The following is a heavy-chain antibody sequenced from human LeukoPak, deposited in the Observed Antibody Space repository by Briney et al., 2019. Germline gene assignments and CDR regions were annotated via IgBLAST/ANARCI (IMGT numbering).Heavy chain of an antibody. CDR1: GGSISSYY. V-gene: IGHV4-59*01. D-gene: IGHD6-25*01. Sequence: SETLSLTCTLSGGSISSYYWSWVRQPPGKALEWIGYVYYSGSTKYSPSLRSRVTISVDTSKKQFSLKAGSVTAADTAVYYCARDGSSGTSDDAFDFWGQGTMVTVSS. CDR3: ARDGSSGTSDDAFDF. CDR2: VYYSGST. J-gene: IGHJ3*01.